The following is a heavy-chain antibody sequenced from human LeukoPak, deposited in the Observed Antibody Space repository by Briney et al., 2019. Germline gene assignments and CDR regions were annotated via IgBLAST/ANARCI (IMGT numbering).Heavy chain of an antibody. CDR3: AKEIPTGYSYYYYGMDV. CDR1: GFTFSSYG. CDR2: ISYDGSNK. D-gene: IGHD3-9*01. Sequence: QPGGSLRLSCAASGFTFSSYGMHWVRQAPGKGLEWVAVISYDGSNKYYADSVKGRFTISRDNSKNTLYLQMNSLRAEDTAVYYRAKEIPTGYSYYYYGMDVWGQGTTVTVSS. J-gene: IGHJ6*02. V-gene: IGHV3-30*18.